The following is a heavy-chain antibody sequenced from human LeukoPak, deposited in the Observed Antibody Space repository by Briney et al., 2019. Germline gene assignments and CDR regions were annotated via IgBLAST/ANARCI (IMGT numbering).Heavy chain of an antibody. CDR2: INHSGST. D-gene: IGHD3-16*01. Sequence: SETLSLTCAVYGGSFSGYYWSWIRQPPGKGLEWIGEINHSGSTNYNPSLKSRATISVDTSKNQFSLKLSSVTAADTAVYYCARAVYDYVWGSPFDYWGQGTLVTVSS. J-gene: IGHJ4*02. CDR1: GGSFSGYY. V-gene: IGHV4-34*01. CDR3: ARAVYDYVWGSPFDY.